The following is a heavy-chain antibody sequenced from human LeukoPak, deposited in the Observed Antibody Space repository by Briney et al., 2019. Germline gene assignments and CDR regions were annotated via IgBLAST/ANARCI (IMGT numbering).Heavy chain of an antibody. CDR1: GYTFTGYY. V-gene: IGHV1-2*02. J-gene: IGHJ3*02. CDR3: AGFLAMYDYGGNYLGDAFDI. Sequence: ASVTVSCKASGYTFTGYYMHWVRQAPGQGLEWMGWINPNSGGTNYAQKFQGRVTMTRDTSISTAYMELSRLRSDDTAVYYCAGFLAMYDYGGNYLGDAFDIWGQGTMVTVSS. CDR2: INPNSGGT. D-gene: IGHD4-23*01.